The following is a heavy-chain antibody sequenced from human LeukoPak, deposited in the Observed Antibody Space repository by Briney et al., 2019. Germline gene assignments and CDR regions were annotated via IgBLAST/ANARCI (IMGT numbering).Heavy chain of an antibody. D-gene: IGHD3-3*01. CDR1: GFTFDDYV. CDR3: ARVDIDSWSGLVSYFDH. J-gene: IGHJ4*02. Sequence: PGGSLRLSCAASGFTFDDYVMNWARQAPGKGLEWVSGISWNSGSATYYADSVKGRFTISRDNAKKSLFLQMNSLRTEDTAVYYCARVDIDSWSGLVSYFDHWGQGILVTVSS. V-gene: IGHV3-20*04. CDR2: ISWNSGSAT.